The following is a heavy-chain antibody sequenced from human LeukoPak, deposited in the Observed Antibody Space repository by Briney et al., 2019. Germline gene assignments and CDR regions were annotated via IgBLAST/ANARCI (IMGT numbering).Heavy chain of an antibody. Sequence: SETLSLTCTVSGGSISSYYWSWIRQPPGKGLEWIGYIYYSESAKYNPSLQSRVTISVDTSKTQFSLKVSSVTAADTAVYYCARRVGATDYFDYWGQGILVTVSS. CDR2: IYYSESA. V-gene: IGHV4-59*01. CDR3: ARRVGATDYFDY. CDR1: GGSISSYY. J-gene: IGHJ4*02. D-gene: IGHD1-26*01.